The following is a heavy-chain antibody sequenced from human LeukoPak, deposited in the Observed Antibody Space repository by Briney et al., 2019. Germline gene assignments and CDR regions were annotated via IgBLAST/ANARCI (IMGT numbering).Heavy chain of an antibody. V-gene: IGHV4-31*03. CDR1: GGSISSGGYY. CDR2: IYYSGST. CDR3: ARASSSSRDAFDI. J-gene: IGHJ3*02. Sequence: PSQTLSLTCTVSGGSISSGGYYWSWIRQHPGKGLEWIGYIYYSGSTYYNPSLKSRVTISVDTSKNQFSLKLSSVTAADTAVYYCARASSSSRDAFDIWGQGTMVTVSS. D-gene: IGHD6-13*01.